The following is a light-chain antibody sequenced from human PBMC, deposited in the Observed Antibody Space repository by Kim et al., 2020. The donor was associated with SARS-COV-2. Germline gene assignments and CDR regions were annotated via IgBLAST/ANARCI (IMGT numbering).Light chain of an antibody. V-gene: IGLV6-57*04. CDR2: KDN. Sequence: NFMLTQPHSVSESPGKTVTISCTRSSGSIASNYVQWYQQRPGSAPTTVIYKDNQRPSGVPDRFSGSIDSSPNSASLTISGLKTEDEADYYCQSYDSSDRVFGGGTKVTVL. J-gene: IGLJ2*01. CDR3: QSYDSSDRV. CDR1: SGSIASNY.